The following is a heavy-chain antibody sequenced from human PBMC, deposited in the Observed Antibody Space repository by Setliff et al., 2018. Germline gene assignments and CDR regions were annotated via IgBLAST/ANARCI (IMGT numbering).Heavy chain of an antibody. Sequence: RLSCAATGFTFSRYAMSWVRQAPGKGLEWVSAISATGGSTYYADXXKGRFTISRDNSKNMLYLQMNSLRAEDTALYYCAKDYGSGSYAFDFWGQGNLVTVSS. CDR3: AKDYGSGSYAFDF. D-gene: IGHD3-10*01. CDR2: ISATGGST. V-gene: IGHV3-23*01. J-gene: IGHJ4*02. CDR1: GFTFSRYA.